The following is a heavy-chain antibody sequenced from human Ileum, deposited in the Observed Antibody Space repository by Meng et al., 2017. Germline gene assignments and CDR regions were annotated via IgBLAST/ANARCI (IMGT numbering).Heavy chain of an antibody. V-gene: IGHV4-4*02. CDR2: IFQSGRT. Sequence: GQLQASGPLLVKPSGTLFLTCAVSGTWWSWVRQPPGKGLKLIVEIFQSGRTNYNPSLKSRVTISIDKSKSQISLQLSDVTAADTAVYSCATSNDRDVYYLGYWGQGTLVTVSS. J-gene: IGHJ4*02. CDR1: GTW. D-gene: IGHD3-22*01. CDR3: ATSNDRDVYYLGY.